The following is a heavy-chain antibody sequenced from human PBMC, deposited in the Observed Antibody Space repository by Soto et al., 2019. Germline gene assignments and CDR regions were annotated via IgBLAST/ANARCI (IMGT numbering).Heavy chain of an antibody. Sequence: QVQLQESGPGLVKPSGTLSLTCAVSGGSFTSNNWWTWVRQPPGQGLEWIGEIYRTGSTKYNPSLKSRVPIALDKSENPFSLKVPSLTAADTAVYYCASRDPGTSVDYWGQGTLVTVSS. V-gene: IGHV4-4*02. CDR3: ASRDPGTSVDY. J-gene: IGHJ4*02. D-gene: IGHD1-7*01. CDR1: GGSFTSNNW. CDR2: IYRTGST.